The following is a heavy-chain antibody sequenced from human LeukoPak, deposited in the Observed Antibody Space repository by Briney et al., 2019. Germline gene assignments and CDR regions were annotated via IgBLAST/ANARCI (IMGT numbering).Heavy chain of an antibody. CDR1: GGTFSSYA. V-gene: IGHV1-69*04. D-gene: IGHD2-15*01. CDR2: IIPIFGIA. J-gene: IGHJ5*02. CDR3: ARVGRYSELPNWLDP. Sequence: SVKVSCKASGGTFSSYAISWVRQAPGQGLEWMGRIIPIFGIANYAQKFQGRVTITADKSTSTAYMELSSLRSEDTAVYYCARVGRYSELPNWLDPWGQGTLVTVSS.